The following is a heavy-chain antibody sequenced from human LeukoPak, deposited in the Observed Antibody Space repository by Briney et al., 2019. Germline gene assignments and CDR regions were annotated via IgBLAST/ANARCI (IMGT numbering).Heavy chain of an antibody. J-gene: IGHJ3*02. CDR3: ARDASPYSSSFDAFDI. Sequence: PGGSLRLSCAASGFTFSSYSMNWVRQAPGKGLEGVSSISSSSSYIYYADSVKGRFTISRDNAKNSLYLQMNSLRAEDTAVYYCARDASPYSSSFDAFDIWGQGTMVTVSS. D-gene: IGHD6-6*01. CDR2: ISSSSSYI. V-gene: IGHV3-21*01. CDR1: GFTFSSYS.